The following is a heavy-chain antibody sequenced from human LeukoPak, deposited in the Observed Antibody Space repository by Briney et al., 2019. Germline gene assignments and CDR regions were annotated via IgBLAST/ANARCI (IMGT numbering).Heavy chain of an antibody. J-gene: IGHJ4*02. V-gene: IGHV4-59*01. Sequence: SETLSLTCTVSGDSISSYYWSWIRQPPGKGLEWIGYICYSGNTDYNPSLKSRVTISVDRSKNQFSLQLTSVTAADTAVYYCARSLYGSNWSHFNFWGQGTLVTVSS. CDR1: GDSISSYY. CDR2: ICYSGNT. D-gene: IGHD4-11*01. CDR3: ARSLYGSNWSHFNF.